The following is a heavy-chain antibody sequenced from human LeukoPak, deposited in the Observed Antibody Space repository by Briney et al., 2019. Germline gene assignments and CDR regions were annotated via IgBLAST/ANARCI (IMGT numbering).Heavy chain of an antibody. J-gene: IGHJ4*02. CDR3: AKDIIPKWYGSGSYYNVAFDY. CDR1: GFTFDDYA. Sequence: GGSLRLSCAASGFTFDDYAMHWVRQAPGKGLEWVSGISWNSGSIGYADSVKGRFTISRDNAKNSLYLQMNSLRAEDTALYYCAKDIIPKWYGSGSYYNVAFDYWVQGTLVTVSS. V-gene: IGHV3-9*01. CDR2: ISWNSGSI. D-gene: IGHD3-10*01.